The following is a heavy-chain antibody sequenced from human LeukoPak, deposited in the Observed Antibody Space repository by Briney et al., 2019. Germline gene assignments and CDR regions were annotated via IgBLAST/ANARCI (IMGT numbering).Heavy chain of an antibody. D-gene: IGHD3-10*01. Sequence: PGGSLRLSCAASGFTFSSYWMTWVRQAPGKGLEWVANIKKDGSETYYVDSVKGRFTISRDNAKNSLYLQMNSLRAEDTAVYYCARDRNYYGSGSPLFDYWGQGTLVTVSS. CDR1: GFTFSSYW. CDR3: ARDRNYYGSGSPLFDY. CDR2: IKKDGSET. V-gene: IGHV3-7*01. J-gene: IGHJ4*02.